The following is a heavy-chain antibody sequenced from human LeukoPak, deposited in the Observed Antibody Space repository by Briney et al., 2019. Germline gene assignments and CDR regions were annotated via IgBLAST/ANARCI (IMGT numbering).Heavy chain of an antibody. J-gene: IGHJ4*02. CDR3: AKDASGYSYGYYDY. CDR1: GFTFSSYA. V-gene: IGHV3-23*01. D-gene: IGHD5-18*01. Sequence: GGSLRLSCAASGFTFSSYAMSWVRQAPGKGLGWVSAISGSGGSTYYADSVKGRFTISRDNSKNTLYLQMNSLRAEDTAVYYCAKDASGYSYGYYDYWGQGTLVTVSS. CDR2: ISGSGGST.